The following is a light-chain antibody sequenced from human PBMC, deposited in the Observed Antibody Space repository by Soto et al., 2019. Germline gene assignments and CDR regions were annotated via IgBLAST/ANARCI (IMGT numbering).Light chain of an antibody. CDR3: QQSHSAWT. CDR1: QSISSF. V-gene: IGKV1-39*01. J-gene: IGKJ1*01. CDR2: GAI. Sequence: DIQMTQSPSSLSASVGDRVTLTCRASQSISSFLNCYEQKPGKTPKGLIYGAISLQTGGPSRFSGSGSGTDFTLTISSLQPEYSASYYCQQSHSAWTFGQGTKVDI.